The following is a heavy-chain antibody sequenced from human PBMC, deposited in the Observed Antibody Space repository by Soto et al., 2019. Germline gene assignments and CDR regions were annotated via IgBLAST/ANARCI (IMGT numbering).Heavy chain of an antibody. CDR2: VSASGTT. Sequence: GGSLRLSCAASGFIFSTYAMSWVRQAPGKGLEWVSSVSASGTTYYADSVKGRFTISRDNSKNTLDLQMNSLRAEDTALYYCAKDESHCRGDCYPNYFDYWGQGTLVTVSS. CDR1: GFIFSTYA. CDR3: AKDESHCRGDCYPNYFDY. J-gene: IGHJ4*02. D-gene: IGHD2-21*02. V-gene: IGHV3-23*01.